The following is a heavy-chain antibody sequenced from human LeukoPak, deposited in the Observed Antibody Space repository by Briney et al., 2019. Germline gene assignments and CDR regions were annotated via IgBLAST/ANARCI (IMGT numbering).Heavy chain of an antibody. CDR2: ISDIGSI. CDR3: AGHHPRNTVDF. D-gene: IGHD2-8*02. V-gene: IGHV4-59*08. Sequence: SETLSLTCTVSGGSISSHYWSWIRQPPGKGLEWIAYISDIGSINYNPSLKSRVTISLDTSKNQFSLKLSSVTAADTAVYYCAGHHPRNTVDFWGQGTLVTVSS. CDR1: GGSISSHY. J-gene: IGHJ4*02.